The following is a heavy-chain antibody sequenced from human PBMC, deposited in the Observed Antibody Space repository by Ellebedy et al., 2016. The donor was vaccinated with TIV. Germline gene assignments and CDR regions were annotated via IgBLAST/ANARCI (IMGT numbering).Heavy chain of an antibody. D-gene: IGHD3-10*01. CDR1: GFTFSSYG. CDR2: ISYDGSNK. J-gene: IGHJ4*02. CDR3: ARQRGWFGELLWHY. Sequence: PGGSLRLSCAASGFTFSSYGMHRVRQAPGKGLEWVAVISYDGSNKYYADSVKGRFTISRDNSKNTLYLQMNSLRAEDTAMYYCARQRGWFGELLWHYWGQGTLVTVSS. V-gene: IGHV3-30*03.